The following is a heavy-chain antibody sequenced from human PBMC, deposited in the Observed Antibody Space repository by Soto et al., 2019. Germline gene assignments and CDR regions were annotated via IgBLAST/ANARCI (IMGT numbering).Heavy chain of an antibody. CDR1: GFTFSSYG. Sequence: HPGGSLRLSCAASGFTFSSYGMHWVRQAPGKGLEWVAVISYDGSNKYYADSVKGRFTISRDNSKNTLYLQMNSLRVEDSAVYYCVPRKGDPFTWGPGTLVTVSS. V-gene: IGHV3-30*03. CDR3: VPRKGDPFT. J-gene: IGHJ4*02. CDR2: ISYDGSNK. D-gene: IGHD3-16*01.